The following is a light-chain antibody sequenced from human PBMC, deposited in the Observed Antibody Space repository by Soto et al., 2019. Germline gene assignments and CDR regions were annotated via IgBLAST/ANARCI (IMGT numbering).Light chain of an antibody. CDR3: SSYTSSSTL. CDR2: DVS. J-gene: IGLJ1*01. V-gene: IGLV2-14*01. Sequence: QSSLTQPASVSGSPGQSITISCTGTSSDVGGYNYVPWYQQHPGKAPKLMIYDVSNRPSGVSNRFSGSKSGNTASLTISGLQAEDEADYYCSSYTSSSTLFGTGTKVPVL. CDR1: SSDVGGYNY.